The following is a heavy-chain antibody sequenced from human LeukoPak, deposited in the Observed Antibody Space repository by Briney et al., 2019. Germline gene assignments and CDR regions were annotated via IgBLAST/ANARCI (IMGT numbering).Heavy chain of an antibody. CDR3: AKESDYYASGTYPIDS. D-gene: IGHD3-10*01. J-gene: IGHJ5*01. V-gene: IGHV3-53*05. Sequence: GGSLRLSCAASGFTFSSYAMSWVRQAPGKGLEWVSEIYSDGSTYYAASVKGRFSISRDNSKNTLYLQMNSLRAEDTALYYCAKESDYYASGTYPIDSWGQGTLVTVSS. CDR1: GFTFSSYA. CDR2: IYSDGST.